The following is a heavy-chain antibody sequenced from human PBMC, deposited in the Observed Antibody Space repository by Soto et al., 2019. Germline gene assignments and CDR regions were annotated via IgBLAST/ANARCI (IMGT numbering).Heavy chain of an antibody. J-gene: IGHJ4*02. CDR1: GFIFSSYG. V-gene: IGHV3-30*18. Sequence: QLQLVESGGGVVQPGRSLRLSCAASGFIFSSYGMHWVRQAPGKGLEWVALISYDGSKKYYAASVKGRFTISRDNSRDTLYLQMNSLRVEDTAVYYCAKDPDSGGYMGGQGTLVTVSS. D-gene: IGHD3-22*01. CDR3: AKDPDSGGYM. CDR2: ISYDGSKK.